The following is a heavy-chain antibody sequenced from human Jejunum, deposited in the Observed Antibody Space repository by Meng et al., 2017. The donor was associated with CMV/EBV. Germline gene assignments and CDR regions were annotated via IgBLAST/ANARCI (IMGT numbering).Heavy chain of an antibody. Sequence: SSEASAFTLSSYWVGLVRQAPGKRQAWVAKMNQDGDEEYYLDSVESRFTISRDSAKNSLYLQVNSLRAEDTAVYYCTAYSNDALDVWGQGKMVTVS. D-gene: IGHD4-11*01. V-gene: IGHV3-7*01. J-gene: IGHJ3*01. CDR2: MNQDGDEE. CDR1: AFTLSSYW. CDR3: TAYSNDALDV.